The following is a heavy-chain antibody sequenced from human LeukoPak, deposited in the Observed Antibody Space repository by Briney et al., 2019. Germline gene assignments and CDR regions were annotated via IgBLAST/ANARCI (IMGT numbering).Heavy chain of an antibody. CDR3: ARPYSGSYRAYFQH. V-gene: IGHV4-38-2*01. CDR1: GYSISSGYY. J-gene: IGHJ1*01. CDR2: IYHSGST. Sequence: PSETLSLTCAVSGYSISSGYYWGWIRQPPGKGLEWIGSIYHSGSTYYNPSLKSRVTISVDTSKTQFSLKLSSVTAADTAVYYCARPYSGSYRAYFQHWGQGTLVTVSS. D-gene: IGHD1-26*01.